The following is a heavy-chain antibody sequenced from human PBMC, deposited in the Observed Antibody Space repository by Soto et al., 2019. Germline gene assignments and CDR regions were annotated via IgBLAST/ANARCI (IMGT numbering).Heavy chain of an antibody. V-gene: IGHV3-48*01. CDR3: AGVLSSYYIWSLAF. CDR2: ISSSGNTI. Sequence: EVQLVESGGGLVQPGGSLRLSCAGSGFTFSSYNMHWVRQAPGKGLEWVSYISSSGNTIYYADSVKGRFTISRDNVKSSLYLQMDRLRAEDTAEYYCAGVLSSYYIWSLAFWGQGALVTVSS. J-gene: IGHJ4*02. CDR1: GFTFSSYN. D-gene: IGHD3-16*01.